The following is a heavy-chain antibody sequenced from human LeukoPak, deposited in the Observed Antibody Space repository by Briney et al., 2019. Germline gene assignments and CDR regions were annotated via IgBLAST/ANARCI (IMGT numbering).Heavy chain of an antibody. V-gene: IGHV3-11*06. CDR3: ARDPRTVRI. CDR2: ISGSGDDT. D-gene: IGHD1-1*01. CDR1: GFTFTDSY. J-gene: IGHJ4*02. Sequence: GGSLRLSCAASGFTFTDSYMTWVRQAPGKGLEWLSYISGSGDDTNYADSVRGRFTISRDNAKNSLYLQMSSLRVEDTAVYYCARDPRTVRIWGQGTLVTVSS.